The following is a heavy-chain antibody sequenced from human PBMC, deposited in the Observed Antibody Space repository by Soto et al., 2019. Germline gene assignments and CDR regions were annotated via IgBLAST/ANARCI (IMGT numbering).Heavy chain of an antibody. V-gene: IGHV4-34*01. D-gene: IGHD3-3*01. Sequence: PSETLSLTCAVYGGSFSGYYWSWIRQPPGKGLEWIGSIYYSGSTYYNPSLKSRVTISVDTSKNQFSLKLSSVTAADTAVYYCARDLGEWPDYWGQGTLVTVSS. CDR1: GGSFSGYY. CDR2: IYYSGST. CDR3: ARDLGEWPDY. J-gene: IGHJ4*02.